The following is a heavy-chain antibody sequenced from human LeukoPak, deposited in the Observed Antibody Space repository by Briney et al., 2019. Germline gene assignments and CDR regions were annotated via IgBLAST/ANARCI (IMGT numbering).Heavy chain of an antibody. Sequence: SQTLSLTCTVSGGSISSGGYYWSWIRQPPGKGLEWIGYIYHSGSTYYNPSLKSRVTISVDRSKNQFSLKLSSVTAADTAVYYCARVAHSSWATIDYWGQGTLVTVSS. V-gene: IGHV4-30-2*01. CDR3: ARVAHSSWATIDY. CDR1: GGSISSGGYY. J-gene: IGHJ4*02. CDR2: IYHSGST. D-gene: IGHD6-13*01.